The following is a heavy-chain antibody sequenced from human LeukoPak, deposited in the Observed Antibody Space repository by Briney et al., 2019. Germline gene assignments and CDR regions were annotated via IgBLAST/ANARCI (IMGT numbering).Heavy chain of an antibody. CDR2: MNPNSGNT. V-gene: IGHV1-8*01. D-gene: IGHD3-10*01. Sequence: GASVKVSCKASGYTFTSYDINWVRQATGQGLEWMGWMNPNSGNTGYAQKFQGRVTITADKSTSTAYMELSSLRSEDTAVYYCARDSGMYYYGSGSPIDYWGQGTLVTVSS. CDR1: GYTFTSYD. J-gene: IGHJ4*02. CDR3: ARDSGMYYYGSGSPIDY.